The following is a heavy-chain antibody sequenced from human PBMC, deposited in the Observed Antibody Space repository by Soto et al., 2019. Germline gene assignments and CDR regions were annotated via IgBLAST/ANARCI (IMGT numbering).Heavy chain of an antibody. J-gene: IGHJ4*02. V-gene: IGHV4-61*01. CDR1: GGSVSSGSYY. CDR3: ARDPGTRDYDSSGLFDY. Sequence: ASETLSLTCTVSGGSVSSGSYYWSWIRQPPGKGLEWIGYIYYSGSTNYNPSLKSRVTISVDTSKNQFSLKLSSVTAADTAVYYCARDPGTRDYDSSGLFDYWGQGTLVTVSS. D-gene: IGHD3-22*01. CDR2: IYYSGST.